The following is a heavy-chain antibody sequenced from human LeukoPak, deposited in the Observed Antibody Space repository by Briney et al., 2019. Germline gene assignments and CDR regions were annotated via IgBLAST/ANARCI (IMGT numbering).Heavy chain of an antibody. V-gene: IGHV3-23*01. CDR1: GFTFTSSA. D-gene: IGHD3-22*01. CDR3: AKDQYYYYDSSGSYHGAPFEY. Sequence: GGSLRLSCSASGFTFTSSAMTWVRQLPGKGLDWVSTISDSGDSTYYADSVKGRFTISRDNTKNRLSLQMSGLRAEGTAVYYCAKDQYYYYDSSGSYHGAPFEYWGQGALVTASA. CDR2: ISDSGDST. J-gene: IGHJ4*02.